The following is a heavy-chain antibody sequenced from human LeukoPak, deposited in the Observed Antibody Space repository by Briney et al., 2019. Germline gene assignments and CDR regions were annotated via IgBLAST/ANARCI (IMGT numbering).Heavy chain of an antibody. V-gene: IGHV3-23*01. CDR3: ARGPLPDY. CDR1: GFTFSGYS. Sequence: PGGSLRLSCAASGFTFSGYSMSWVRQAPGKGLEWVSVISGSGGDTFYADSVKGRFTISRDNSKNTLYLQMNSLRVEDTAVYYCARGPLPDYWGQGTLVTVSS. J-gene: IGHJ4*02. CDR2: ISGSGGDT.